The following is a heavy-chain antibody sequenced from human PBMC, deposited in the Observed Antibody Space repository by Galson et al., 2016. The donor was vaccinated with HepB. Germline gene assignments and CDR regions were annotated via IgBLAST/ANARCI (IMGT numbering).Heavy chain of an antibody. J-gene: IGHJ6*02. CDR2: IYSSGRT. Sequence: SLRLSCAVSGFIFSDNDMNWVRQAPGKGLEWVSAIYSSGRTYYADSVKGRFTISRDNSMNMLYLQMDSLRPEDTALYYCARYYDFWGMDVWGQGTTVTVSS. D-gene: IGHD3-3*01. V-gene: IGHV3-53*01. CDR3: ARYYDFWGMDV. CDR1: GFIFSDND.